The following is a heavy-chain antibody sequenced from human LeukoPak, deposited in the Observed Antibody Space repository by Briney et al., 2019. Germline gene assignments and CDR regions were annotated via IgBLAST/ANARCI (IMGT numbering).Heavy chain of an antibody. D-gene: IGHD5-18*01. CDR1: GFTFSSYA. V-gene: IGHV3-23*01. Sequence: PGGSLRLSCAASGFTFSSYAMSWVRQAPGKGLEWVSAISGSGGSTYYADSVKGRFTISRDNAKNSLYLQMNSLRAEDTAVYSCARAETRCLGYSYSKSGNYFDYWGQGTLVTVSS. CDR2: ISGSGGST. J-gene: IGHJ4*02. CDR3: ARAETRCLGYSYSKSGNYFDY.